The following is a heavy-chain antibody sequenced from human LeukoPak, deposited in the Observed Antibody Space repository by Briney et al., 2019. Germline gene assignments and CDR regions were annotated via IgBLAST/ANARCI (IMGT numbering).Heavy chain of an antibody. CDR3: ARPKYSSSWQIFDY. D-gene: IGHD6-13*01. Sequence: GGSLRLSCAASGFTFSDYYMSWILQAPGKGLERVSYISSSGNTIYYADSVKGRFTISRDNAKNSLYLQMNSLRAEDTAVYYCARPKYSSSWQIFDYWGQGTLVTASS. J-gene: IGHJ4*02. V-gene: IGHV3-11*01. CDR2: ISSSGNTI. CDR1: GFTFSDYY.